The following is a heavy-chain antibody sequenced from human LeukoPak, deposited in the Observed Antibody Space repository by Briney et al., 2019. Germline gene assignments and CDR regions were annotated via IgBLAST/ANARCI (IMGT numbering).Heavy chain of an antibody. CDR3: VRGTGY. CDR2: TSSNGDNT. Sequence: GGSLRLSCSVCGVTFSTYVMHWVRRAPGKGREYVSATSSNGDNTYYADSVKGRFTISRDNSKNTLYLQMSSLRADDTAVYYCVRGTGYWGQGTLVTVSS. CDR1: GVTFSTYV. V-gene: IGHV3-64D*06. J-gene: IGHJ4*02.